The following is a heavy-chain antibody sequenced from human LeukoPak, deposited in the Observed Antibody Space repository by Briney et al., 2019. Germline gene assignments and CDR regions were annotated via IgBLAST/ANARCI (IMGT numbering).Heavy chain of an antibody. V-gene: IGHV3-30-3*01. D-gene: IGHD4-17*01. J-gene: IGHJ3*02. CDR2: ISYDGSNK. CDR3: ARETLDYGDYPAFDI. Sequence: GGSLRLSCAASGFTFSSYAMHWVRQAPGKGLEWVAVISYDGSNKYYADSVKGRFTISRDNSKNTLYLQMNSLRAEDTAVYYCARETLDYGDYPAFDIWGQGTMVTVSS. CDR1: GFTFSSYA.